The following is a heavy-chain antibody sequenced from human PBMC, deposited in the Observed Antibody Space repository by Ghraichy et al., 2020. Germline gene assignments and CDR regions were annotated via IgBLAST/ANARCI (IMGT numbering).Heavy chain of an antibody. CDR3: AKARGSYYRNDAFDI. D-gene: IGHD1-26*01. Sequence: GSLRLSCAASGFTFSSYAMSWVRQAPGKGLEWGSAFSGSGGSTYHADSVKGRFTISRDNSKNTLYLQMNSLRAEDTAVYYCAKARGSYYRNDAFDIWGQGTMVTVSS. CDR1: GFTFSSYA. CDR2: FSGSGGST. V-gene: IGHV3-23*01. J-gene: IGHJ3*02.